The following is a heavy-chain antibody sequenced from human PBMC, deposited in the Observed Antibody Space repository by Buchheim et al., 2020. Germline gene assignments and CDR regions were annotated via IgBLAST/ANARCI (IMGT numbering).Heavy chain of an antibody. V-gene: IGHV3-33*01. CDR3: ARDPPNSGWALDY. CDR2: IWYDGSEK. D-gene: IGHD6-19*01. Sequence: QVQLVESGGGVVQPGESLRLSCAASGFAFNTHAMHWVRQAPGKGLEWVAVIWYDGSEKHYIDSVKGRFSISRDNSKKTLDLEMNSLRGESTAVYYCARDPPNSGWALDYWGQGTL. J-gene: IGHJ4*02. CDR1: GFAFNTHA.